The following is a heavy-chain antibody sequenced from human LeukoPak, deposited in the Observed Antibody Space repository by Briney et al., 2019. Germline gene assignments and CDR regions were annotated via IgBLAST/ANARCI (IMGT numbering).Heavy chain of an antibody. V-gene: IGHV3-23*01. CDR1: GFTFSSYA. CDR3: AKGSVAGTGYFDY. J-gene: IGHJ4*02. D-gene: IGHD6-19*01. Sequence: GGSLRLSCAASGFTFSSYAMSWVRQAPGKGLEWVSAISGSGGSTYYADSVKGRFTISRDSSKNTLYLQMNSLRAEDTAVYYCAKGSVAGTGYFDYWGQGTLVTVSS. CDR2: ISGSGGST.